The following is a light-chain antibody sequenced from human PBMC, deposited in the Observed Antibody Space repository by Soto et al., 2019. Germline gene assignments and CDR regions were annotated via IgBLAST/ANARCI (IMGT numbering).Light chain of an antibody. CDR1: QSVDSN. CDR3: QQYDNWPLT. J-gene: IGKJ4*01. V-gene: IGKV3D-15*01. CDR2: GAS. Sequence: EIVMTQSPATLSVSPGERATLSCRASQSVDSNLAWYQQKPGQAPRLLIFGASTRATGIPARFSGSGSGTDFTLTISSLQSEDFGVYFCQQYDNWPLTFGGGIKVDIK.